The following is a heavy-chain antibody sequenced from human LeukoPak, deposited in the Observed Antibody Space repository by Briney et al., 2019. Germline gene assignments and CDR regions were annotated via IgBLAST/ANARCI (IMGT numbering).Heavy chain of an antibody. CDR3: ARGIYGSGSYSYFDY. V-gene: IGHV4-39*07. D-gene: IGHD3-10*01. J-gene: IGHJ4*02. CDR2: IYYSGST. CDR1: GGSISRSNFY. Sequence: SETLSLTCTVSGGSISRSNFYWGWIRQPPGKGLEWIATIYYSGSTYYNLSLKSRVTISVDTSKNQFSLKLSSVTAADTAVYYCARGIYGSGSYSYFDYWGRGTLVTVSS.